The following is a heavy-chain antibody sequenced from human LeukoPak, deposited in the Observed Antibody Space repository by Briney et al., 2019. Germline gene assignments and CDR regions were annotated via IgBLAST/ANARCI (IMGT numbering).Heavy chain of an antibody. D-gene: IGHD6-13*01. V-gene: IGHV4-34*01. CDR2: INHSGST. CDR1: GGSFSGYY. Sequence: SETLSLTCAVYGGSFSGYYWSWIRQPPGKGLEWIGKINHSGSTNYNPSLKSRVTISVDTSKNQFSLKLSSVTAADTAVYYCAREGAARQQLVRGYFDLWGRGTLVTVSS. J-gene: IGHJ2*01. CDR3: AREGAARQQLVRGYFDL.